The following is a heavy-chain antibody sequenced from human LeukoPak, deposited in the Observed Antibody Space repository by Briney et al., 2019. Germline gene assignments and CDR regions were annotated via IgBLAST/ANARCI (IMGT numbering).Heavy chain of an antibody. CDR1: DGSINSYY. CDR2: IYYNGNT. V-gene: IGHV4-59*01. Sequence: SETLSLTCSVSDGSINSYYWNWIRRPPGKGLEWIGYIYYNGNTNYSPSLKSRVTMSVDTSKNPFSLKVSSVTAADTAVYYCARAGSSGWAYCFDYWGQGTLVTVSS. CDR3: ARAGSSGWAYCFDY. J-gene: IGHJ4*02. D-gene: IGHD6-19*01.